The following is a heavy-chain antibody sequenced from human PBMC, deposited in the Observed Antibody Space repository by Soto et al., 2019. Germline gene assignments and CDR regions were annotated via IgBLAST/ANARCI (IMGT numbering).Heavy chain of an antibody. CDR2: IYYSGST. CDR1: GGSISSYY. Sequence: SETLSLTCTVSGGSISSYYWSWIRQPPGKGLEWIGYIYYSGSTNYNPSLKSRVTISVDTSKNQFSLKLSSVTAADTAVYYCARGFFSHKEGAYYYGSGVVYFDYWGQGTLVTVSS. J-gene: IGHJ4*02. CDR3: ARGFFSHKEGAYYYGSGVVYFDY. V-gene: IGHV4-59*01. D-gene: IGHD3-10*01.